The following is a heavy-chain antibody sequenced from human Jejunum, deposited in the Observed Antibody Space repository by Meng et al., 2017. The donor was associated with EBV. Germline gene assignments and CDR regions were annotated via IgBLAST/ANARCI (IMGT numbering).Heavy chain of an antibody. CDR3: ARGGGSRSWSFDY. CDR1: GFTFSGFA. V-gene: IGHV3-30-3*01. J-gene: IGHJ4*02. CDR2: TSYDETDN. Sequence: VALLESGWCVVQPGRSLRLSCEASGFTFSGFAMHWVRQAPGKGLEWVALTSYDETDNYYADSVKGRFIISRDNSNNTLSLQMNSLRAEDSAVYYCARGGGSRSWSFDYWGQGTLVTVSS. D-gene: IGHD6-13*01.